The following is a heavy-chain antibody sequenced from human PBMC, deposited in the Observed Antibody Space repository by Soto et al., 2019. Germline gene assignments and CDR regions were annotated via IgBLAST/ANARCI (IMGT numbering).Heavy chain of an antibody. CDR1: GGSISSGDYY. D-gene: IGHD3-3*01. CDR3: ARWWSGSRQGFDP. J-gene: IGHJ5*02. V-gene: IGHV4-31*03. CDR2: IYYSGST. Sequence: QVQLQESGPGLVKPSQTLSLTCTVSGGSISSGDYYWSWIRQHPGKGLEWIGYIYYSGSTYYNPYIKSRVTISVDTSKNQFSLKLSSVTAADPAVYYCARWWSGSRQGFDPWGQGTLVTVSS.